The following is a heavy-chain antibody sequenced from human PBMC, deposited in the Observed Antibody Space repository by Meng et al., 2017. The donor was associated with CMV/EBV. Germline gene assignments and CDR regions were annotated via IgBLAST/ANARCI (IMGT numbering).Heavy chain of an antibody. D-gene: IGHD4-17*01. J-gene: IGHJ4*02. CDR2: IRYDGSNK. Sequence: SWAASGFTFSSYGMHWVRQAPGKGLEWVAFIRYDGSNKYYADSVKGRFTISRDNSKNTLYLQMNSLRAEDTAVYYCAKVYYGDYGLVDYWGQGTLVTVSS. V-gene: IGHV3-30*02. CDR3: AKVYYGDYGLVDY. CDR1: GFTFSSYG.